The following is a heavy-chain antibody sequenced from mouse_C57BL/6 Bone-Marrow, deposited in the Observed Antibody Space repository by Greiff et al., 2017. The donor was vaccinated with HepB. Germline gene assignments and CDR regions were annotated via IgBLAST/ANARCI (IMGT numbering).Heavy chain of an antibody. J-gene: IGHJ4*01. CDR3: ARDTYYGSDYAMDY. CDR2: SRNKANDYTT. D-gene: IGHD1-1*01. Sequence: EVMLVESGGGLVQSGRSLRLSCATSGFTFSDFYMEWVRQAPGKGLEWIAASRNKANDYTTEYSASVKGRFIVSRDTSQSILYLQMNALRAEDTAIYYCARDTYYGSDYAMDYWGQGTSVTVSS. CDR1: GFTFSDFY. V-gene: IGHV7-1*01.